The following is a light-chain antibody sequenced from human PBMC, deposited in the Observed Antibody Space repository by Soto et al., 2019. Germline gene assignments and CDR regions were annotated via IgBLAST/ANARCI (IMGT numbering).Light chain of an antibody. J-gene: IGKJ1*01. CDR3: QQYNTYPLT. CDR2: VAS. Sequence: DIQMTQSPSSLSASGGDSVTITCRASQDISNYLAWFQQQPGKAPRSLIYVASTLQSGVPSRFSGSGSGTDFTLTISSLQPEDFATYFCQQYNTYPLTFGQGTKVDIK. V-gene: IGKV1-16*01. CDR1: QDISNY.